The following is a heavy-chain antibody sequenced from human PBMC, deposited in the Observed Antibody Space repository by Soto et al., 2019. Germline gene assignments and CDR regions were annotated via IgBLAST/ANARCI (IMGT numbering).Heavy chain of an antibody. D-gene: IGHD3-22*01. CDR2: ISAYNGNT. CDR3: PRADSSGYLNY. V-gene: IGHV1-18*01. CDR1: GYTFTSYG. Sequence: ASVKVSCKASGYTFTSYGISWVRQAPGQGLEWMGWISAYNGNTNYAQKLQGRGTMTTDTSTSTAYMELRSLRYDDTAVYYCPRADSSGYLNYWGQGTLLTVSS. J-gene: IGHJ4*02.